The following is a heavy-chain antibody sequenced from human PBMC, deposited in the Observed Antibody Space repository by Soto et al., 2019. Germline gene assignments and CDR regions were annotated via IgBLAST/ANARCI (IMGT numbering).Heavy chain of an antibody. V-gene: IGHV3-30-3*01. CDR3: ARDIQGANNSYYGMDV. D-gene: IGHD3-16*01. CDR1: GFTFSSYA. J-gene: IGHJ6*02. CDR2: ISYDGSNK. Sequence: GGSLRLSCAASGFTFSSYAMHWVRQAPGKGLEWVAVISYDGSNKYYADSVKGRFTISRDNSKNTLYLQMNSLRAEDTAVYYCARDIQGANNSYYGMDVWGQGTTVTVSS.